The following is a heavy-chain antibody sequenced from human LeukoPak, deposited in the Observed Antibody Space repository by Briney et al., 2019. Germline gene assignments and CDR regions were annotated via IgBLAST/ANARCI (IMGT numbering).Heavy chain of an antibody. V-gene: IGHV4-59*08. D-gene: IGHD6-13*01. CDR3: ARLRQLYFDY. J-gene: IGHJ4*02. CDR1: GGSISSYY. Sequence: PSETLSLTCTVSGGSISSYYWSWIRQPPGKGLEWIGYIYYSGSTNYNPSLKSRVTISVDTSKNQFSLKLSSVTAADTAVYYCARLRQLYFDYWGQGTWSPSPQ. CDR2: IYYSGST.